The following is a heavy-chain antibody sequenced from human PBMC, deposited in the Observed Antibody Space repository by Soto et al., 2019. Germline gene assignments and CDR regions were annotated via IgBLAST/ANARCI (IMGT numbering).Heavy chain of an antibody. Sequence: GGSLRLSCAASGFTFSSYWMHWVRQAPGEGLVWVSRINSDGSSTSYADSVKGRFTISRDNAKNTLYLQMNSLRAEDTAVYYCARENMVRGVIITSADAFDIWGQGTMVTVSS. CDR1: GFTFSSYW. D-gene: IGHD3-10*01. J-gene: IGHJ3*02. CDR2: INSDGSST. V-gene: IGHV3-74*01. CDR3: ARENMVRGVIITSADAFDI.